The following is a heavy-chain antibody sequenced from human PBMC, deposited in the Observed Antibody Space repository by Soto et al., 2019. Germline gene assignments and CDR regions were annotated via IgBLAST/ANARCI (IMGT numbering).Heavy chain of an antibody. V-gene: IGHV1-3*01. Sequence: ASVKVSCKASGYTFTSYAMHWVRQAPGQRLEWMGWINAGNGNTKYSQKLQGRVTITRDTSASTAYMELSSLRSEDTAVYYCARARLVAVAGNFDYWGQGTLVTVSS. J-gene: IGHJ4*02. CDR2: INAGNGNT. CDR1: GYTFTSYA. CDR3: ARARLVAVAGNFDY. D-gene: IGHD6-19*01.